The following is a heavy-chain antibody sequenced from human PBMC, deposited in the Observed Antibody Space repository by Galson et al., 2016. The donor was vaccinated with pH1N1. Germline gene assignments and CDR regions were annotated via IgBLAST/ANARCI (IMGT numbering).Heavy chain of an antibody. Sequence: SGFTFTSYAMHWVRQAPGKGLEWVAVILYDGTNEYYADSVKGRFTISRDKTQSTVYLQMNSLRTEDMAVYYCARDSEYSGHEGFHWAQGTLVIVSS. CDR2: ILYDGTNE. D-gene: IGHD5-12*01. V-gene: IGHV3-30*04. CDR1: GFTFTSYA. CDR3: ARDSEYSGHEGFH. J-gene: IGHJ4*02.